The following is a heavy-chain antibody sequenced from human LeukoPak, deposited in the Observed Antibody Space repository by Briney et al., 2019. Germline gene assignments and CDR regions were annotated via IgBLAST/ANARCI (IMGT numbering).Heavy chain of an antibody. V-gene: IGHV3-23*01. J-gene: IGHJ4*02. CDR2: ISGSGGST. CDR1: GFTFSSYA. Sequence: PGGSLRLSCAASGFTFSSYAMSWVRQAPGKGLEWVSAISGSGGSTYYADSVKGRFTISRDNAKNSLYLQMNSLRAEDTAVYYCARGNTMVRGVRMGSYFDYWGQGTLVTVSS. D-gene: IGHD3-10*01. CDR3: ARGNTMVRGVRMGSYFDY.